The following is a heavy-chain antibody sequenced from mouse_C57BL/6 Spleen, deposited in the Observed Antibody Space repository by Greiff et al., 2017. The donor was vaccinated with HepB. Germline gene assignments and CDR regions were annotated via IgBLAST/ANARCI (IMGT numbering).Heavy chain of an antibody. D-gene: IGHD2-5*01. Sequence: VQLQQSGPELVKPGASVKISCKASGYAFSSSWMNWVKQRPGKGLEWIGRIYPGDGDTNYNGKFKGKATLTADKSSSTAYMQLSSLTSEDSAVYCCARSDSNFSYWYFDVWGTGTTVTVSS. V-gene: IGHV1-82*01. CDR2: IYPGDGDT. CDR3: ARSDSNFSYWYFDV. J-gene: IGHJ1*03. CDR1: GYAFSSSW.